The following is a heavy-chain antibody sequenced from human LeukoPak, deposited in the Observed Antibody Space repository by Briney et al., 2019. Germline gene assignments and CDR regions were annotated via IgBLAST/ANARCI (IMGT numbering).Heavy chain of an antibody. CDR1: GFTFTNFA. V-gene: IGHV3-30*18. CDR2: ISDDGNNK. Sequence: GGSLRLSCAASGFTFTNFAMHWVRQAPGKGLEWVTVISDDGNNKYFADSVKGRFTISRDNSKNTLYLQMNSLRAEDTAVYYCAKGGPHYGSGSYYFGAGGMDVWGQGTTVTVSS. D-gene: IGHD3-10*01. CDR3: AKGGPHYGSGSYYFGAGGMDV. J-gene: IGHJ6*02.